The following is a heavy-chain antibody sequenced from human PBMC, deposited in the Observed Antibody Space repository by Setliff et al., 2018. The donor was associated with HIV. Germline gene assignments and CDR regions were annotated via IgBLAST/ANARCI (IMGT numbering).Heavy chain of an antibody. V-gene: IGHV4-61*09. CDR2: IHTSGSS. J-gene: IGHJ4*02. CDR1: GGSISSGSYY. CDR3: VRDLLGSSSLVDY. D-gene: IGHD6-6*01. Sequence: ASETLSLTCTVSGGSISSGSYYWSWIRQPAGKGLEWIGHIHTSGSSSYNPSLKSRVIISLDTSKNQISLKLNSVTAADTAVYYCVRDLLGSSSLVDYWGQGTLVTVSS.